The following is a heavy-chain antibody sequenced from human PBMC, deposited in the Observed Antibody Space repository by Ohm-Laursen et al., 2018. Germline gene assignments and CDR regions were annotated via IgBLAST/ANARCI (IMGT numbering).Heavy chain of an antibody. V-gene: IGHV1-2*02. Sequence: ASVKVSCKSSGYTFTDNYMHWVRQAPGQGLEWMGWINPNSGGTNYAQKFQGRVTMTRDTSISTAYMELSSLRSDDTAVYYCARTGMDVWGQGTTVTVSS. J-gene: IGHJ6*02. CDR2: INPNSGGT. CDR3: ARTGMDV. CDR1: GYTFTDNY.